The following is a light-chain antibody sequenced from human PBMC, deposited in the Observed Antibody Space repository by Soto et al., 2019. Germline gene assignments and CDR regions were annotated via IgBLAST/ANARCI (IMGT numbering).Light chain of an antibody. CDR3: GTWDSSLSAYV. CDR1: SSDVGGYNY. V-gene: IGLV1-51*01. J-gene: IGLJ1*01. CDR2: DNN. Sequence: QSVLTQPASVSGSPGQSITISCTGTSSDVGGYNYVSWYQQLPGTAPKLLIYDNNKRPSGIPDRFSGSKSGTSATLGISGLQTGDEADYYCGTWDSSLSAYVFGTGTKLTVL.